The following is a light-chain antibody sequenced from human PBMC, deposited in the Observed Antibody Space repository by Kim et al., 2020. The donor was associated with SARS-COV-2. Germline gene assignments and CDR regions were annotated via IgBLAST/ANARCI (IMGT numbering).Light chain of an antibody. J-gene: IGKJ5*01. V-gene: IGKV1-9*01. CDR2: AAS. Sequence: IQLTQSPSSLSASVGDRVTITCRATQDIDNYVAWYQQKPGKAPNLLISAASTLQSGVSSRFSGSGSGTDFALTINSLQTEDFATYYCQYLRNYPLTFGQGTRLEIK. CDR3: QYLRNYPLT. CDR1: QDIDNY.